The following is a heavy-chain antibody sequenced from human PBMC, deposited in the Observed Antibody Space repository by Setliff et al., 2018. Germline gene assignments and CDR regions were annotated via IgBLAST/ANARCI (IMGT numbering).Heavy chain of an antibody. D-gene: IGHD3-9*01. J-gene: IGHJ6*03. Sequence: GASVKVSCKASGYTFTTYGISWVRQAPGQGLEWMGWISADNGNTNYAQNLQGRVTMTTDTSTSTAYMELRSLRSDDTAVYYCATALRYFDWLSPYYYYYYYMDVWGKGTTVTVS. CDR3: ATALRYFDWLSPYYYYYYYMDV. CDR2: ISADNGNT. V-gene: IGHV1-18*01. CDR1: GYTFTTYG.